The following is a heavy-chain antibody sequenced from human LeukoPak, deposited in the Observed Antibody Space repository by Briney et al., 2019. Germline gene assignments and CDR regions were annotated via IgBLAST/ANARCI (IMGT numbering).Heavy chain of an antibody. Sequence: GGSLRLSCAASGFTVSSTYMSWVRQAPGKGLEWVSVIYSGGSTFYADSVKGRFTISRDNSKNTLYLQMNSLRAEDTAVYYCARVATPWGHFDYWGQGTLITVSS. CDR2: IYSGGST. CDR3: ARVATPWGHFDY. CDR1: GFTVSSTY. V-gene: IGHV3-66*01. J-gene: IGHJ4*02. D-gene: IGHD3-16*01.